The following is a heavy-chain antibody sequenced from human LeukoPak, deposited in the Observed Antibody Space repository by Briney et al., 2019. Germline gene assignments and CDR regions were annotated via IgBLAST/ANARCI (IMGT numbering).Heavy chain of an antibody. J-gene: IGHJ3*02. D-gene: IGHD2-15*01. V-gene: IGHV1-24*01. CDR2: FDPEDGET. CDR1: GYTLTELS. CDR3: ATVPQEPNIGYCSGGSCYPSDAFDI. Sequence: ASVKVSCKVSGYTLTELSMHWVRQAPGKGLEWMGGFDPEDGETIYAQKLQGRVTMTEDTSTDTAYMELSSLRSEDTAVYYCATVPQEPNIGYCSGGSCYPSDAFDIWGQGTMVTVSS.